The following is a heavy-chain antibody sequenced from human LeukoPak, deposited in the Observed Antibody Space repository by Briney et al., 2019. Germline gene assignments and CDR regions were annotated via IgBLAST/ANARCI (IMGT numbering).Heavy chain of an antibody. V-gene: IGHV4-39*01. J-gene: IGHJ3*02. Sequence: SETLSLTCTVSGGSISSSSYYWGWIRQPPGKGLEWIGSIYYSGSTYYNPSLKGRVTISVDTSKNQFSLKLSSVTAADTAVYYCASALRSAFDIWGQGTMVTVSS. CDR3: ASALRSAFDI. CDR1: GGSISSSSYY. D-gene: IGHD5-12*01. CDR2: IYYSGST.